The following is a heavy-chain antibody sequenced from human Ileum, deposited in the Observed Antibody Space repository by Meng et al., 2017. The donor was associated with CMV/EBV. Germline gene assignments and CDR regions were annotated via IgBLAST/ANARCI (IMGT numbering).Heavy chain of an antibody. CDR1: GASISSGDYY. CDR3: ARFRIAALGNLFDP. J-gene: IGHJ5*02. D-gene: IGHD6-13*01. V-gene: IGHV4-30-4*08. CDR2: IFFSGNT. Sequence: QGQLQWPSPGLLKPSQTLSLSCTVSGASISSGDYYWSWIRQPPGKGLEWIGHIFFSGNTYYNPSLNNRVIISIDTPRNQFSLKVDSVTAADTAVYYCARFRIAALGNLFDPWGHGTLVTVSS.